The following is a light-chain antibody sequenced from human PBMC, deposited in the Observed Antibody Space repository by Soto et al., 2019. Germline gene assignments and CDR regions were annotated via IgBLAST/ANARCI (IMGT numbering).Light chain of an antibody. CDR1: QTLSSW. CDR2: KAS. Sequence: DIQMTQSPSTLSGSVGDRVTITCRASQTLSSWLAWYQQKPGKAPKLLIYKASTWKSGVPSRFSGSGSGTDFTLTISSLQPDDFATYYCQHYNSYSEAFGQGTKVELK. J-gene: IGKJ1*01. V-gene: IGKV1-5*03. CDR3: QHYNSYSEA.